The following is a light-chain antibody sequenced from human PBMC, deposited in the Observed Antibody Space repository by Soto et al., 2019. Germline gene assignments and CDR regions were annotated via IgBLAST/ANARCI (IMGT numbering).Light chain of an antibody. Sequence: EIVLTQSPATLSLSPGERATLSCRASQSVSSYLAWYQQKPGQAPRLLIYDASNRATGIPARFSGSGSGTDFPLTISSLEPEAFAVYYCQQRSNWWTFGQGTKVEIK. V-gene: IGKV3-11*01. J-gene: IGKJ1*01. CDR2: DAS. CDR3: QQRSNWWT. CDR1: QSVSSY.